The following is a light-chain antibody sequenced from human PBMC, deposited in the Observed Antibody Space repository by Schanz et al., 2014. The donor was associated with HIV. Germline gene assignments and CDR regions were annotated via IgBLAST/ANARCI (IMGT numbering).Light chain of an antibody. Sequence: QSALTQPASVSGSPGQSITISCTGTNSEVGSYNLVSWYQQHPGKAPKLMISEVSKRPSGVSNRFSGSKSGNTASLTISGLQAEDEADYYCSSYAGSNTVVFGGGTKLTVL. CDR3: SSYAGSNTVV. V-gene: IGLV2-23*02. J-gene: IGLJ2*01. CDR2: EVS. CDR1: NSEVGSYNL.